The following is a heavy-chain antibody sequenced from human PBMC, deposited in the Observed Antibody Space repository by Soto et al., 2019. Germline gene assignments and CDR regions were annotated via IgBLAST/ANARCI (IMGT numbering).Heavy chain of an antibody. CDR1: GDSVSSNSAA. J-gene: IGHJ6*03. V-gene: IGHV6-1*01. D-gene: IGHD3-10*01. CDR2: TYYRSKWYN. CDR3: ARAYYYGSGTYPPGYYYYYMDV. Sequence: SQTLSLTCAISGDSVSSNSAAWNWIRQSPSRGLEWLGRTYYRSKWYNDYAVSVKSRITINPDTSKNQFSLQLNSVTPEDTAVYYCARAYYYGSGTYPPGYYYYYMDVWGKGTTVTVSS.